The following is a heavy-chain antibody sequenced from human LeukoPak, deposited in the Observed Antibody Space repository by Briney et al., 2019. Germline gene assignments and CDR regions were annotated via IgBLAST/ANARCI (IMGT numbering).Heavy chain of an antibody. Sequence: PGGSLRLSCAASGFSFSSYAMHWVRQAPGKGLEYVSAISSNGGSTYYANSVKGRFTISRDNSKNTLYLQMGSLRAEDMAVYYCARDLTYDFWSGYYPDVWGKGTTVTVSS. CDR2: ISSNGGST. V-gene: IGHV3-64*01. CDR3: ARDLTYDFWSGYYPDV. D-gene: IGHD3-3*01. CDR1: GFSFSSYA. J-gene: IGHJ6*04.